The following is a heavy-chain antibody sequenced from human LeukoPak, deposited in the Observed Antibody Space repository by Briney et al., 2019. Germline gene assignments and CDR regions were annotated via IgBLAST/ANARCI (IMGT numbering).Heavy chain of an antibody. V-gene: IGHV3-20*04. D-gene: IGHD3-16*02. CDR3: ARVGAPSEPVGGVIVIKDYYYYYMDV. J-gene: IGHJ6*03. Sequence: PGGSLRLSCAASGFTFDDYGMSWVRQAPGKGLEWVSGINWNGGSTGYADSVKGRFTIFRDNAKNSLYLQMNSLRAEDTALYYCARVGAPSEPVGGVIVIKDYYYYYMDVWGKGTTVTVSS. CDR1: GFTFDDYG. CDR2: INWNGGST.